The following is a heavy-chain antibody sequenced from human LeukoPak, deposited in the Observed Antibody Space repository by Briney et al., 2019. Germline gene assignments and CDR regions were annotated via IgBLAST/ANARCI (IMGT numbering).Heavy chain of an antibody. CDR2: INSDGSST. CDR3: ARDQPYCSGGICYFDY. V-gene: IGHV3-74*01. D-gene: IGHD2-15*01. CDR1: GFTFSSYW. J-gene: IGHJ4*02. Sequence: GGSLRLSCAASGFTFSSYWMHWVRQAPGKGLVWVSRINSDGSSTSQADSVKGRFTISRDNAKNTLYLQMNSLRTEDTAVYYCARDQPYCSGGICYFDYWGQGTLVTVSS.